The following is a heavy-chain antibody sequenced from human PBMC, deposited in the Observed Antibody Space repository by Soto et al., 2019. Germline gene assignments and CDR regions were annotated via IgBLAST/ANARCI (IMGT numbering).Heavy chain of an antibody. V-gene: IGHV1-3*01. CDR3: ARVQRGYYDSSGYPEYFQH. J-gene: IGHJ1*01. CDR2: INAGNGNT. Sequence: VASVKVSCKASGYTFTSYAMHWVRQAPGQRLEWMGWINAGNGNTKYSQKFQGRVTITRDTSASTAYMELSSLRSEDTAVYYCARVQRGYYDSSGYPEYFQHWGQGTLVTVSS. D-gene: IGHD3-22*01. CDR1: GYTFTSYA.